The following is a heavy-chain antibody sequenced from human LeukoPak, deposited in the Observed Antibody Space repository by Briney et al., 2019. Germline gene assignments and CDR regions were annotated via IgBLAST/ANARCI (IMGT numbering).Heavy chain of an antibody. J-gene: IGHJ4*02. CDR3: PREVSLPSRR. CDR2: ISSSNNYI. Sequence: PGGSLRLSCAASGFTFSSYSMNWVRQAPGKGLEGITSISSSNNYIYYADSVKGRSTNSTENAKNSLYLHMNSLRAEDTAVYYYPREVSLPSRRWGQGPLVPVSS. CDR1: GFTFSSYS. D-gene: IGHD2/OR15-2a*01. V-gene: IGHV3-21*01.